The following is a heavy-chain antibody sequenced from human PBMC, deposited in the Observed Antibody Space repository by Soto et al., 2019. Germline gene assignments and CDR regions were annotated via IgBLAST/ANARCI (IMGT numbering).Heavy chain of an antibody. CDR2: ISYEGSNK. V-gene: IGHV3-30*18. CDR1: GFTFSSYG. CDR3: AKDLGLIAAAGTGDY. J-gene: IGHJ4*02. Sequence: QVQLVESGGGVVQPGRSLRLSCAASGFTFSSYGMHWVRQAPGKGLEWVAVISYEGSNKYYADSVKGRFTISRDNSKNTLYLQMNSLRAEDTAVYYCAKDLGLIAAAGTGDYWGQGTLVTVSS. D-gene: IGHD6-13*01.